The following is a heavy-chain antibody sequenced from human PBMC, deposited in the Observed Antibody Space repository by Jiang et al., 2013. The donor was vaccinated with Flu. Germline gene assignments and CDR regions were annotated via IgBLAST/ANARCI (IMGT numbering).Heavy chain of an antibody. CDR1: GFSLSTSGVG. D-gene: IGHD3-3*01. Sequence: KPTQTLTLTCTFSGFSLSTSGVGVGWIRQPPGKALEWLALIYWDDDKRYSPSLKSRLTITKDTSKNQVVLTMTNMDPVDTATYYCAHLQRARDQGKDSAYYDFWSGFLKYNWFDPWGQGTLVTVSS. V-gene: IGHV2-5*02. CDR2: IYWDDDK. CDR3: AHLQRARDQGKDSAYYDFWSGFLKYNWFDP. J-gene: IGHJ5*02.